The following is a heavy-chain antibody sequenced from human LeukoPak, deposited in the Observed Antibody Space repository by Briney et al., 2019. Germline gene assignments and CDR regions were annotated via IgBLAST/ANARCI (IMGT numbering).Heavy chain of an antibody. Sequence: PSETLSLTCTVSGGSISSYYWSWIRQPPGKGLEWIGYIYYSGSTNYNPSLKSRVTISVDTSKNQFSLKLSSVTAADTAVYYCARTYYGFWRGYSQDRAFDIWGQGTMVTVSS. CDR3: ARTYYGFWRGYSQDRAFDI. V-gene: IGHV4-59*01. D-gene: IGHD3-3*01. CDR1: GGSISSYY. J-gene: IGHJ3*02. CDR2: IYYSGST.